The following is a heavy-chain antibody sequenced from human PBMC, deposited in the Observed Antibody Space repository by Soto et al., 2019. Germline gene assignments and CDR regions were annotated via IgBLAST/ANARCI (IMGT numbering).Heavy chain of an antibody. V-gene: IGHV3-53*02. CDR3: ATYTSLDY. D-gene: IGHD2-2*02. J-gene: IGHJ4*02. Sequence: EVQLVETGGGLIQPGGSLRLSCAASGFTVSNNYMSWVRQAPGKGLEWVSLIYSGGSTFYADSVKGRFAISRDNSKNTLFLQMNSLRAEDTAVYFCATYTSLDYWGQGTLVTVSS. CDR2: IYSGGST. CDR1: GFTVSNNY.